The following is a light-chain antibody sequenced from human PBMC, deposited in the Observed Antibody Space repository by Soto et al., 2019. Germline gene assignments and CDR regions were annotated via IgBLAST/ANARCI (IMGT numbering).Light chain of an antibody. J-gene: IGKJ1*01. CDR1: QSISSW. Sequence: DIQMTQSPSTLSLSVGDRGTITCRASQSISSWLAWYQQKPGKAPKLLIYDASSLESGVPSRFSGSGSGTEFTLTISSLQPDDFATYYCQQYNSYSWTFGQGTKVDIK. CDR3: QQYNSYSWT. V-gene: IGKV1-5*01. CDR2: DAS.